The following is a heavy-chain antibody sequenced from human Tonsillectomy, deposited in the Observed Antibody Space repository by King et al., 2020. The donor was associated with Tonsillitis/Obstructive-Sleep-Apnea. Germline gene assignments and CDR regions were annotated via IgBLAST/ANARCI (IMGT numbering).Heavy chain of an antibody. D-gene: IGHD3-22*01. CDR2: RYYTGST. CDR3: ASQFSLSYHYENLGYFQH. Sequence: QLQESGPGLVKPSETLSLTCTVSGGSITSSTYYWGWIRQPPGKGLEWIGSRYYTGSTYYNPSLKSRVPISVDTSKNQFSLKLSSVTAADTAVYHCASQFSLSYHYENLGYFQHWGQGTLIAVSS. CDR1: GGSITSSTYY. J-gene: IGHJ1*01. V-gene: IGHV4-39*01.